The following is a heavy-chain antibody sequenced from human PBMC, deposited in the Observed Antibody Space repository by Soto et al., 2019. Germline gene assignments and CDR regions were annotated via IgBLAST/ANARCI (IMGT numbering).Heavy chain of an antibody. V-gene: IGHV3-33*01. CDR3: ARDQRGDILTGNDY. D-gene: IGHD3-9*01. Sequence: GGSLRLSCAASGFTFSSYGMHWVRQAPGKGLEWVAVIWYDGSNKYYADSVKGRFTISRDNSKNTLYLQMNSLRAEDTAVYYCARDQRGDILTGNDYWGQGTLVTVSS. CDR2: IWYDGSNK. J-gene: IGHJ4*02. CDR1: GFTFSSYG.